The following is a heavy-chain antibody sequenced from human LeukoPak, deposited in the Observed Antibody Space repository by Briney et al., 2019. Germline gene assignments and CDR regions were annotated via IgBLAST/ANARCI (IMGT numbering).Heavy chain of an antibody. CDR1: GYAFTGYY. J-gene: IGHJ2*01. CDR2: IHPNSGGT. D-gene: IGHD6-19*01. V-gene: IGHV1-2*02. Sequence: GASVKVSCKASGYAFTGYYIHWVRQAPGQGLEWMGWIHPNSGGTNYAQKSQGRVTMTRDTSITTASMELSSLKPDDTAVYYCARDSCGGGGCHYWYFDLWGRGTLVTVSS. CDR3: ARDSCGGGGCHYWYFDL.